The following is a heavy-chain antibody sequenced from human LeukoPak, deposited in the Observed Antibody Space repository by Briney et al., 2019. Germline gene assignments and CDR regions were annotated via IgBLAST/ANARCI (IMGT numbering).Heavy chain of an antibody. Sequence: GGSLRLSCAASGFTFTNAWMSWVRQAPGKGLEWVGRIKSKTDGGPIDYAAPVKGRFTISRDDSKNTLFLQMNSLKTEDTAVYYCTSGWQQLVLYWGQGTLVTVSS. D-gene: IGHD6-13*01. CDR3: TSGWQQLVLY. CDR1: GFTFTNAW. V-gene: IGHV3-15*01. CDR2: IKSKTDGGPI. J-gene: IGHJ4*02.